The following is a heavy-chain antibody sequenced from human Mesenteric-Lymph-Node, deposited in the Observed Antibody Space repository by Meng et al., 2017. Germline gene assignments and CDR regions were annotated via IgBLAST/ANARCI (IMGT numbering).Heavy chain of an antibody. V-gene: IGHV3-23*01. CDR2: ISGSGGST. CDR3: TTDYYYDSSGYYYPIDY. Sequence: GESLKISCAASGFTFSSYAMSWVRQAPGKGLEWVSAISGSGGSTYYADSVKGRFTISRDNSKNTLYLQMNSLRAEDTAVYYCTTDYYYDSSGYYYPIDYWGQGTLVTVSS. D-gene: IGHD3-22*01. J-gene: IGHJ4*02. CDR1: GFTFSSYA.